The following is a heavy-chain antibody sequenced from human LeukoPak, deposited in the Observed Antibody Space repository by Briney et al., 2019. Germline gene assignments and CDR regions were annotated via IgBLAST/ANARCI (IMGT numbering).Heavy chain of an antibody. D-gene: IGHD1-1*01. J-gene: IGHJ5*02. CDR1: EHRFISYW. Sequence: GESLKISCQGSEHRFISYWIGCVRQMPGKGLELMGIIFPADSDTRYSPSFEGQVTISADKSITTAFLRWSSLKASDSAMYYCVSGSGWFDLWGQGTQVTVS. CDR3: VSGSGWFDL. V-gene: IGHV5-51*01. CDR2: IFPADSDT.